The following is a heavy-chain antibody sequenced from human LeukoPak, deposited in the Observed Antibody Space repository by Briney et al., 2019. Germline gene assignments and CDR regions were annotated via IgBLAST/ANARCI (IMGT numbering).Heavy chain of an antibody. CDR1: GYSISSGYY. D-gene: IGHD6-13*01. CDR2: INHSGST. Sequence: SETLSLTCTVSGYSISSGYYWSWIRQPPGKGLEWIGEINHSGSTNYNPSLKSRVTISVDTSKNQFSLKLSSVTAADTAVYYCARGPGYSSSWMNYWGQGTLVTVSS. J-gene: IGHJ4*02. V-gene: IGHV4-38-2*02. CDR3: ARGPGYSSSWMNY.